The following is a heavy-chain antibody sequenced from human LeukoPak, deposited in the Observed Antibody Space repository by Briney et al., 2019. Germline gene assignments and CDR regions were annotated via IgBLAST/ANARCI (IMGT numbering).Heavy chain of an antibody. V-gene: IGHV4-59*01. CDR2: IYYSGST. J-gene: IGHJ4*02. D-gene: IGHD6-19*01. CDR3: ARDRAVAGQGFDY. Sequence: SETLFLTCTVSGGSISSYYWSWIRQPPGKGLEWIGYIYYSGSTNYNPSLKSRVTISVDTSKNQFSLKLSSVTAADTAVYYCARDRAVAGQGFDYWGQGTLVTVSS. CDR1: GGSISSYY.